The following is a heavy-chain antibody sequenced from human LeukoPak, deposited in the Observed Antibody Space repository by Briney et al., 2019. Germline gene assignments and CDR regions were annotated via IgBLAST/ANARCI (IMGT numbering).Heavy chain of an antibody. CDR1: GGSFSGYY. D-gene: IGHD2-15*01. V-gene: IGHV4-34*01. J-gene: IGHJ4*02. CDR2: INHSGST. CDR3: ARGRYCSGGSCYEG. Sequence: SETLSLTCAVYGGSFSGYYWSWIRQPPGKGLEWNGEINHSGSTNYNPSLKSRVTISVDTPKNQFSLKLSSVTAADTAVYYCARGRYCSGGSCYEGWGQGTLVTVSS.